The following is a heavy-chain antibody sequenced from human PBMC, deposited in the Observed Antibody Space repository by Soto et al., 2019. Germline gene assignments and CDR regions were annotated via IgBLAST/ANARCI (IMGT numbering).Heavy chain of an antibody. CDR2: NYYRGST. D-gene: IGHD3-10*01. CDR3: ARNYYGSGPNY. CDR1: GGSISSSGCY. V-gene: IGHV4-39*01. J-gene: IGHJ4*02. Sequence: QLQLQESSPGLVKPSETLSLTCTVSGGSISSSGCYWGWVRQPPGKGLEWIGSNYYRGSTYYNPSLKSRVTTAVDTSRHYVSLKLSPVTVADTALYYFARNYYGSGPNYWGQGTLVTVSS.